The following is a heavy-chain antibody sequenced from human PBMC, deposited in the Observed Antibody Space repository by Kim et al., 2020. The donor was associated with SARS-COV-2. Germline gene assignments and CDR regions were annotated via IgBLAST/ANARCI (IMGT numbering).Heavy chain of an antibody. V-gene: IGHV1-69*13. CDR1: GGTFSSYA. Sequence: SVKVSCKASGGTFSSYAITWLRQAPGQGLEWMGGIIPILDTTLYAQKFRGRVTITADESTSTAYMELSSLRSDDTAVYYFARAMADTSMLRGYWGQGTL. J-gene: IGHJ4*02. CDR2: IIPILDTT. CDR3: ARAMADTSMLRGY. D-gene: IGHD3-10*01.